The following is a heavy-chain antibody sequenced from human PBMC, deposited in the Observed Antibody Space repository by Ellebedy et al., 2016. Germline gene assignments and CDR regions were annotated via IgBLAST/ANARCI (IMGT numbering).Heavy chain of an antibody. J-gene: IGHJ4*02. V-gene: IGHV1-18*04. CDR2: VNTFSGNT. Sequence: ASVKVSXKASGYTFTTFSITWVRQVPGQGLEWMGFVNTFSGNTKFAQKFQGRVSMTTDSSTHTAYMDLRSLRSGDTAMYYCAKTSGWGYGENWGQGTLVTVSS. D-gene: IGHD3-10*01. CDR1: GYTFTTFS. CDR3: AKTSGWGYGEN.